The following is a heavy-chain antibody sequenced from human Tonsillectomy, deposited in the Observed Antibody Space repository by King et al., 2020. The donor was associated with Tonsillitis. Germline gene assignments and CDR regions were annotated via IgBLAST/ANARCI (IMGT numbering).Heavy chain of an antibody. CDR2: IRSTSSYI. V-gene: IGHV3-21*01. CDR3: ARDSRLQLVHYAFDI. D-gene: IGHD5-24*01. J-gene: IGHJ3*02. CDR1: GFTFSSYS. Sequence: QLVQSGGGLVKPGGSLRLSCAASGFTFSSYSMNWVRQAPGKGLEWVSSIRSTSSYIYYADSVRGRFTISRDNAKNSLYIQMNSLRAEDTAVYYCARDSRLQLVHYAFDIWGQGTMVTVSS.